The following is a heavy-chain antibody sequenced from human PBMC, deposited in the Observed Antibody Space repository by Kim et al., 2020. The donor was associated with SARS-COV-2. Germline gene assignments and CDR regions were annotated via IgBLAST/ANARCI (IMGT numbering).Heavy chain of an antibody. D-gene: IGHD1-1*01. Sequence: SDKGPFTTPRDNSTNTLYLQMNSLRAEDTAVYYCARNGMGGLWSYYGMDVWGQGTTVTVSS. V-gene: IGHV3-30*01. CDR3: ARNGMGGLWSYYGMDV. J-gene: IGHJ6*02.